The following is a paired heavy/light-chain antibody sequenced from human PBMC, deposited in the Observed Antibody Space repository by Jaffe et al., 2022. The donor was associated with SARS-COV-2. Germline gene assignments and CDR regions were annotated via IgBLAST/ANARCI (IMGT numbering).Heavy chain of an antibody. CDR1: GFSFDDYA. J-gene: IGHJ3*02. CDR3: AKKSKRKGSGSYYNAGFDI. Sequence: EVQLVESGGGLVQPGRSLRLSCTASGFSFDDYAMHWVRQAPGKGPEWVSGISWNSGSIGYADSVRGRFTTSRDNAKNSLYLQMNSLRAEDTALYYCAKKSKRKGSGSYYNAGFDIWGQGTTVTVSS. V-gene: IGHV3-9*01. CDR2: ISWNSGSI. D-gene: IGHD3-10*01.
Light chain of an antibody. Sequence: EIVMTQSPATLSVSPGERATLSCRASQSVSSNLAWYQQKPGQSPRLLIDGASTRATGIPARFSGSGSGIEFTLTISSLQSEDFALYYCQQYNNWPLTFGGGTKVEIK. CDR1: QSVSSN. CDR3: QQYNNWPLT. J-gene: IGKJ4*01. CDR2: GAS. V-gene: IGKV3-15*01.